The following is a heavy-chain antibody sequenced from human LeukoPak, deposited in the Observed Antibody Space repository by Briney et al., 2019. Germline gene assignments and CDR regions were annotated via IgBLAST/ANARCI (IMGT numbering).Heavy chain of an antibody. J-gene: IGHJ4*02. CDR1: GFTFSSHA. CDR3: AELIVGARSLFDF. V-gene: IGHV3-23*01. D-gene: IGHD1-26*01. CDR2: ISGSGDST. Sequence: GGSLRLSCAASGFTFSSHAMSWVRQAPGKGLEWVSTISGSGDSTNYADSVKGRFTISGDNSKNTLYLQMSSLRADDTAMYYCAELIVGARSLFDFRGQGILVTVSS.